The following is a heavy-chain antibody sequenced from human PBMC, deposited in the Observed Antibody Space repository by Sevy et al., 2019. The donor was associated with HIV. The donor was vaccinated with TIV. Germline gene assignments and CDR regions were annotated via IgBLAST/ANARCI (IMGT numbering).Heavy chain of an antibody. J-gene: IGHJ5*02. CDR2: LSYDGTNK. D-gene: IGHD4-17*01. Sequence: GGSLRLSCAASGFTFSSYAMHWVRQAPGKGREWVAVLSYDGTNKYYADSVKGRFTISRDNSKKILYVQMNSLRGEDTAVYYCARDQHDYAGNVRTGWFDPWGQGTLVTVSS. CDR1: GFTFSSYA. V-gene: IGHV3-30-3*01. CDR3: ARDQHDYAGNVRTGWFDP.